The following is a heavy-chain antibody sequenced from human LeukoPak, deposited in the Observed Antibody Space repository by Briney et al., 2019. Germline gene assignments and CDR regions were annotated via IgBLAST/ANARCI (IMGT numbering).Heavy chain of an antibody. D-gene: IGHD3-22*01. CDR2: INTNTGNP. V-gene: IGHV7-4-1*02. CDR1: GYTFTSYA. CDR3: ARGACITMIVVVITTIYC. Sequence: ASVKVSCKASGYTFTSYAMNWVRQAPGQGLEWMGWINTNTGNPTYAQGFTGRFVFSLDTSVSTAYLQISSLKAEDTAVYYCARGACITMIVVVITTIYCWGQGTLVTVSS. J-gene: IGHJ4*02.